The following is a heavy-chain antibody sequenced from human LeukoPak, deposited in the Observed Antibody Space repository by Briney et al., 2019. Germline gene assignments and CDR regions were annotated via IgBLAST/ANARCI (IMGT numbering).Heavy chain of an antibody. Sequence: PSQTLYLTCNVSGGSISSGGYCWSWLRQPPGKGLEWIGYIYHSGSTYYNPSLKSRVTVSVDRSKNQFSLKVTSVAAADTAVYYCARDQGSYGSGFQIWGQGTMVTVSS. D-gene: IGHD1-26*01. J-gene: IGHJ3*02. CDR3: ARDQGSYGSGFQI. CDR1: GGSISSGGYC. V-gene: IGHV4-30-2*01. CDR2: IYHSGST.